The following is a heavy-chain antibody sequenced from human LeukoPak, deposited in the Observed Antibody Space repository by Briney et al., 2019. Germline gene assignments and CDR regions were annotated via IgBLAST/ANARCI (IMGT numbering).Heavy chain of an antibody. Sequence: ASVKVSCKASGYTFTSYDFNWVRHATGQRPEWMGWMSPNSGDTCYAQKFQDRVTMTRNPSISTAYTELSSVRSDDTAVYYCARGPPNWGYDYWGPGTLVTVSS. V-gene: IGHV1-8*01. D-gene: IGHD7-27*01. J-gene: IGHJ4*02. CDR1: GYTFTSYD. CDR2: MSPNSGDT. CDR3: ARGPPNWGYDY.